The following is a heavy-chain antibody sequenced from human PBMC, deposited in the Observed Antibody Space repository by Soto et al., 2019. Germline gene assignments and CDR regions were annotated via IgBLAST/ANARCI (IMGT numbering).Heavy chain of an antibody. J-gene: IGHJ4*02. V-gene: IGHV4-34*01. CDR2: INHSGST. D-gene: IGHD2-8*02. Sequence: SETLALTCAVYGGSFSGDYWTWIRQPPGTGLEWIGEINHSGSTNYNPSLKSRVTISVDTSKNQFSLKLTSVTAADTAVYYCARDKITGLFDYWGQGTLVTVSS. CDR3: ARDKITGLFDY. CDR1: GGSFSGDY.